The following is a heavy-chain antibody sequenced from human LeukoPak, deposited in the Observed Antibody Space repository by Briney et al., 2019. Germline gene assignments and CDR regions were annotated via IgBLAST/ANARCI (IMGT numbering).Heavy chain of an antibody. J-gene: IGHJ4*02. D-gene: IGHD1-26*01. V-gene: IGHV3-30*02. Sequence: GGSLRLSCSASGFTFSHYGMHWVRQAPGKGLEWVAFIRYDGSEEYYADSVKGRFTISRDNAKNTLYLQMNSLRAEDTAVYYCARSLGGATVDYWGQGTLVTVSS. CDR3: ARSLGGATVDY. CDR2: IRYDGSEE. CDR1: GFTFSHYG.